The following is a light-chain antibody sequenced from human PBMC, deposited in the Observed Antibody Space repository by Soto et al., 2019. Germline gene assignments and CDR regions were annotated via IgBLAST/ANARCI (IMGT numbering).Light chain of an antibody. Sequence: EIVLTQSPATLSLSPGERATLSCRASQSLSSYLAWYQQKPGQAPRLLIYGASSRATGIPDRFSGSGSGTDFTLTISRLEPEDFAVYYCQQYGSSPPWTFGQGTKVDIK. CDR2: GAS. CDR3: QQYGSSPPWT. CDR1: QSLSSY. J-gene: IGKJ1*01. V-gene: IGKV3-20*01.